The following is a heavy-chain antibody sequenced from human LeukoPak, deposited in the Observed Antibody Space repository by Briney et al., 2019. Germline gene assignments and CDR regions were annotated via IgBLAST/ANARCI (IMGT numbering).Heavy chain of an antibody. CDR3: ARDPYSNYLYYFDY. J-gene: IGHJ4*02. CDR1: GGTFSSYA. V-gene: IGHV1-69*01. Sequence: SMKVSCKASGGTFSSYAISWVRQAPAQGLEWMGGIIPIFGTANYAQKFQGRVTITADESTSTAYMELSSLRSEDTAVYYCARDPYSNYLYYFDYWGQGTLVTVSS. D-gene: IGHD4-11*01. CDR2: IIPIFGTA.